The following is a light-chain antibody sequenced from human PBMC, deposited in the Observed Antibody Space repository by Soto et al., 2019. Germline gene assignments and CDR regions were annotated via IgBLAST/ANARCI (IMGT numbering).Light chain of an antibody. J-gene: IGLJ1*01. CDR1: SSDVGGYNY. V-gene: IGLV2-8*01. CDR3: SSYPVTNIIV. Sequence: QSALTQPPSASGSPGQSVTISCTGTSSDVGGYNYVSWYQQHPGKAPKVIIYEVSKRPSGVPDRFSGSKSGSTASLTVSGLQAEAEADYYSSSYPVTNIIVFGTGTKLTVL. CDR2: EVS.